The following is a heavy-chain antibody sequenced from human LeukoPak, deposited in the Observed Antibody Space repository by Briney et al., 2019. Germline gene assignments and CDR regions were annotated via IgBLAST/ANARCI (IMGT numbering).Heavy chain of an antibody. V-gene: IGHV3-7*01. Sequence: GGSLRLSCAASGFTFSSYWMSWVRRAPGKGLEWVANIKQDGSEKYYVDSVKGRFTISRDNAKNSLYLQMNSLRAEDTAVYYCARVHSIFGVVMYYFDYWGQGTLVTVSS. CDR3: ARVHSIFGVVMYYFDY. CDR1: GFTFSSYW. D-gene: IGHD3-3*02. CDR2: IKQDGSEK. J-gene: IGHJ4*02.